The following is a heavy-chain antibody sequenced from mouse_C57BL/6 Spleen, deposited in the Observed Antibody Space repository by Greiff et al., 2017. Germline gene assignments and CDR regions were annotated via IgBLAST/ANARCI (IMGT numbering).Heavy chain of an antibody. J-gene: IGHJ3*01. V-gene: IGHV5-9-1*02. CDR1: GFTFSSYA. CDR3: TRDDDGYDLAWFAY. Sequence: EVQLVESGEGLVKPGGSLKLSCAASGFTFSSYAMSWVRQTPEKRLEWVAYISSGGDYIYYADTVKGRFTISRDNARNTLYLQMSSLKSEDTAMYYCTRDDDGYDLAWFAYWGQGTLVTVSA. D-gene: IGHD2-2*01. CDR2: ISSGGDYI.